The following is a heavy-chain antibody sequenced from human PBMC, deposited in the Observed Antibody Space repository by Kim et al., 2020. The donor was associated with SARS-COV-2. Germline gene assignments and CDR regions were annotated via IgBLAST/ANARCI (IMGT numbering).Heavy chain of an antibody. D-gene: IGHD2-15*01. V-gene: IGHV4-34*01. J-gene: IGHJ5*02. CDR3: ARGQRDIVVVVAAKYNWFDP. Sequence: RVTISVDTSKNQFSLKLSSVTAADTAVYYCARGQRDIVVVVAAKYNWFDPWGQGTLVTVSS.